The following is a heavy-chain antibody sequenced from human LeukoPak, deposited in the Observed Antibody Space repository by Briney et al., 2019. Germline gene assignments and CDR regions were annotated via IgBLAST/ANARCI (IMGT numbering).Heavy chain of an antibody. CDR3: ARDGGSAMPFDY. V-gene: IGHV3-7*01. J-gene: IGHJ4*02. D-gene: IGHD2-2*01. CDR1: GFTFSTYW. Sequence: HPGGSLRLSCAASGFTFSTYWMSWVRQAPGKGLEWVANIRQDGSDKYYVDSVKGRFTISRDNAKNSLYLQMNNLRAEDTAVYYCARDGGSAMPFDYWGQGTLVTVSS. CDR2: IRQDGSDK.